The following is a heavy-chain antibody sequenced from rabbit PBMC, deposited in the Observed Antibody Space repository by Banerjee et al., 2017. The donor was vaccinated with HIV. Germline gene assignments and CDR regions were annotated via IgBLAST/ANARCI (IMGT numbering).Heavy chain of an antibody. Sequence: QSLEESGGDLVKPEGSLTLTCTASGFSFSGGYDMCWVRQAPGKGLEWIACIYAGGSDTTYYASWAKGQFTISKTSSTTMTLQMTSLTAADTATYFCARMVVVVINSFDLWGPGTLVTVS. V-gene: IGHV1S40*01. CDR2: IYAGGSDTT. D-gene: IGHD1-1*01. J-gene: IGHJ4*01. CDR3: ARMVVVVINSFDL. CDR1: GFSFSGGYD.